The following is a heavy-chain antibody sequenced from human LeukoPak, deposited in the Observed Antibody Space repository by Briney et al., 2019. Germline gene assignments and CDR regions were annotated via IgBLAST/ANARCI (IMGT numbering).Heavy chain of an antibody. CDR1: GGTFSSYA. CDR2: IIPIFGIA. J-gene: IGHJ6*02. CDR3: ASIVDTAMVTPENGMDV. V-gene: IGHV1-69*04. D-gene: IGHD5-18*01. Sequence: ASEKVSCTASGGTFSSYAFSWVRQAPRQGLERMGRIIPIFGIANYAQKFQGRVTITADKSTSTAYMELSSLRSEDTAVYYCASIVDTAMVTPENGMDVWGQGTTVTVSS.